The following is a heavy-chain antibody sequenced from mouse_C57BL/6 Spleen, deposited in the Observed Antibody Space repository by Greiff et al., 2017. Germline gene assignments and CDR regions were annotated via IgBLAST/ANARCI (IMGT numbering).Heavy chain of an antibody. CDR1: GYSFTDYN. J-gene: IGHJ4*01. CDR3: ARRRNYYAMDY. V-gene: IGHV1-39*01. Sequence: EVQLQQSGPELVKPGASVKISCKASGYSFTDYNMNWVKQSNGQGLEWIGVINPNYGSTSYNQKFKGKATLTVAQPSSTAYMQLNSLTSEDAAFYYCARRRNYYAMDYWGQGTSVTVSS. CDR2: INPNYGST.